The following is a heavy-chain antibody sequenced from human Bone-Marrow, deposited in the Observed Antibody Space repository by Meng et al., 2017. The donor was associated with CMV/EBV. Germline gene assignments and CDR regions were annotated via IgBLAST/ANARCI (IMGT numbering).Heavy chain of an antibody. J-gene: IGHJ1*01. CDR1: GGTFSSYT. CDR2: IIPILGIA. V-gene: IGHV1-69*04. Sequence: SVKVSCKASGGTFSSYTISWVRQAPGQGLEWMGRIIPILGIANYAQKFQGRVTITADKSTSTAYMELSSLRSEDTAVYYCARDEVPAAISVYFQRWGQGTLVTVSS. D-gene: IGHD2-2*02. CDR3: ARDEVPAAISVYFQR.